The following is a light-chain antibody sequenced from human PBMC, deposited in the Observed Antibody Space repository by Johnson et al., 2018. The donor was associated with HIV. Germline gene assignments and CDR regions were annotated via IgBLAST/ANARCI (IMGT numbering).Light chain of an antibody. Sequence: QSVLTQPPSVSAAPGQKVTISCSGTSSNIGNHYVSWYQLLPGTAPKLLIYDNNQRPSGIPDRFSVSKSGTSATLGITGLQTGDEADYYCGTGDSSLSTYVFGSGTKVTVL. V-gene: IGLV1-51*01. CDR1: SSNIGNHY. CDR2: DNN. J-gene: IGLJ1*01. CDR3: GTGDSSLSTYV.